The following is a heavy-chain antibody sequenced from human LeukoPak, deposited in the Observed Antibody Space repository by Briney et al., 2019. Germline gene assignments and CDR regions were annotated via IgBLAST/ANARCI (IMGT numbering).Heavy chain of an antibody. J-gene: IGHJ6*01. D-gene: IGHD6-6*01. Sequence: SETLSLTCTVSGASINSGGYFWTWIRQHPGKGLEWIGCIYYSGSTYYNPSLKSRVTISVDTSKTQFSLKLSSVTAADTAVYYCARDRGLIAARSYGMDVWGQGTTVTVSS. V-gene: IGHV4-31*03. CDR3: ARDRGLIAARSYGMDV. CDR2: IYYSGST. CDR1: GASINSGGYF.